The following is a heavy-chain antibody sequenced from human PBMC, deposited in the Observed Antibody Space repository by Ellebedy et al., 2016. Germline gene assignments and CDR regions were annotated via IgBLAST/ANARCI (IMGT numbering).Heavy chain of an antibody. CDR1: GGSINSYY. Sequence: SETLSLTXTVSGGSINSYYWSWIRQPPGKGLEWIGYIYYSGSTNYNPSLKSRVTISVDTSKNQFSLKLSSVTAADTAVYYCARAPRSCIPYRDCFQYWYFDLWGRGTLVTVSS. D-gene: IGHD2-21*02. CDR2: IYYSGST. V-gene: IGHV4-59*01. J-gene: IGHJ2*01. CDR3: ARAPRSCIPYRDCFQYWYFDL.